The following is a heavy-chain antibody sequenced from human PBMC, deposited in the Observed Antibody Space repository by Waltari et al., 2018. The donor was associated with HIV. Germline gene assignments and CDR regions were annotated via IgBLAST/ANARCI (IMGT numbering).Heavy chain of an antibody. D-gene: IGHD5-18*01. V-gene: IGHV1-24*01. CDR1: GSTLTDLT. CDR2: FDPEDGET. Sequence: QVQLVQSGAEVEKPRHSVKVYCKVSGSTLTDLTMHWVTQAPGRGLEWMGGFDPEDGETIYAQKFQGRVTMTEDTSTDTAYMELSSLRSEDTAVYYCATAKRGYSYGPFDYWGQGTLVTVSS. J-gene: IGHJ4*02. CDR3: ATAKRGYSYGPFDY.